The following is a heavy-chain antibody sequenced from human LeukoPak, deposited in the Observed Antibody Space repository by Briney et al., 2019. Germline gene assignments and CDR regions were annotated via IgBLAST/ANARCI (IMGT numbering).Heavy chain of an antibody. J-gene: IGHJ6*02. D-gene: IGHD2-2*02. V-gene: IGHV3-30*18. CDR1: GFTFSSYG. Sequence: PGGSLRLSCAASGFTFSSYGMHWVRQAPGKGLEWVAVISYDGSNTYYADSVKGRFTISRDNSKNTLYLQMNSLRAEDTAVYYCAKDKAIGDDYRYYYGMDVWGQGTTVTVSS. CDR3: AKDKAIGDDYRYYYGMDV. CDR2: ISYDGSNT.